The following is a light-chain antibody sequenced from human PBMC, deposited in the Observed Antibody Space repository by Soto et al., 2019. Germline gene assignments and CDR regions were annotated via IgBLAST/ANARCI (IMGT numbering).Light chain of an antibody. CDR1: QSFSSY. CDR3: QQYGTSPWT. V-gene: IGKV3-11*01. J-gene: IGKJ1*01. CDR2: DAS. Sequence: EIVLTQSPATLXXXPXXXAXXXLRASQSFSSYLAWYQQKPGQAPRLLIYDASNRATGIPARFSGSGSGTDFTLTISSLEPEDFAVYYCQQYGTSPWTFGQGNKVDIK.